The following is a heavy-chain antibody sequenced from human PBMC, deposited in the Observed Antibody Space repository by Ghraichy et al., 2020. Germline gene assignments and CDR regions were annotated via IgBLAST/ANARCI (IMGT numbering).Heavy chain of an antibody. D-gene: IGHD6-6*01. CDR2: IYPGDSDT. V-gene: IGHV5-51*01. CDR1: GYSFTSYW. CDR3: ARSSDSSSSDINFDY. J-gene: IGHJ4*02. Sequence: GESLNISCKGSGYSFTSYWIGWVRQMPGKGLEWMGIIYPGDSDTRYSPSFQGQVTISADKSISTAYLQWSSLKASDTAMYYCARSSDSSSSDINFDYWGQGTLVTVSS.